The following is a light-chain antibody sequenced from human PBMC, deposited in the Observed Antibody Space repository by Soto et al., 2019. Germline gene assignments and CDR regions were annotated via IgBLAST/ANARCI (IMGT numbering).Light chain of an antibody. CDR1: QSVSSSF. CDR2: GAS. J-gene: IGKJ4*01. V-gene: IGKV3-20*01. Sequence: EIVLTQSPGTLSLSPGERATLSCRASQSVSSSFLASYQQKPGQALRLLIYGASSRATGIPDRFSGSGSGTDVALTISRLGPEDVAVYYCQQYGSSPLTFGGGTKVEIK. CDR3: QQYGSSPLT.